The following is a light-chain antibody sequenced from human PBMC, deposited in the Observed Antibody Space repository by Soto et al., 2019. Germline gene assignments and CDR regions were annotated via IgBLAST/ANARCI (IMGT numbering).Light chain of an antibody. CDR3: QQYYDWPIT. V-gene: IGKV3-15*01. Sequence: EIVLTHSPATLSVSPGERGPLXCRASQSVSSNLAWYQQKPGQAPRLLIYDASTRATGIPARFSGSGSGTEFTLTISSLQSEDFAVYYCQQYYDWPITFGQGTRLEIK. CDR1: QSVSSN. CDR2: DAS. J-gene: IGKJ5*01.